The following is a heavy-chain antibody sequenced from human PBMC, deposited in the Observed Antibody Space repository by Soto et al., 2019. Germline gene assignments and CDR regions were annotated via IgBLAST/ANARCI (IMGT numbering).Heavy chain of an antibody. J-gene: IGHJ6*02. D-gene: IGHD3-10*01. V-gene: IGHV1-69*01. CDR2: TVPIIVST. CDR3: ARDRSGITGKRRHIYAMDV. Sequence: QVQLVQSGAEVKMPGSSVKVSCKASGGALSSYAISWVRQAPGQGLEWVGGTVPIIVSTYYAQKFQGRVTITADEATGTVYMELRSLRSEDTAVYYCARDRSGITGKRRHIYAMDVWGQGTTVTV. CDR1: GGALSSYA.